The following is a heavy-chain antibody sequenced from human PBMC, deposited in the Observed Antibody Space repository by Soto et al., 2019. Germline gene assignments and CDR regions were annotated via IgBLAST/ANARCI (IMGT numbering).Heavy chain of an antibody. D-gene: IGHD3-22*01. CDR3: ARPDEGGYSSNHHYYYALDV. V-gene: IGHV1-69*01. CDR1: GGTFRSYS. J-gene: IGHJ6*02. Sequence: QVQLVQSGAEVKKPGSSVKVSCKASGGTFRSYSISWVRQAPGQGLEWMGGIIPIFDITNYAQKFQGRVTINADESTSTAYMELSSLGSDDTAVYYCARPDEGGYSSNHHYYYALDVLGQGTTVTV. CDR2: IIPIFDIT.